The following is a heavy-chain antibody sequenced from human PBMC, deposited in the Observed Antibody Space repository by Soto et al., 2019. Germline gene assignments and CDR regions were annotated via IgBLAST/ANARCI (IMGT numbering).Heavy chain of an antibody. CDR3: AGGRALDV. CDR1: GFRFSTYW. V-gene: IGHV3-7*04. D-gene: IGHD2-21*01. J-gene: IGHJ6*02. Sequence: VQLVESGGGLVQPGGSLRLSCAAYGFRFSTYWMAWVRQAPGKGLEWVANINQDGSEKYYVDSVKGRFTISRDNAKNSVYLQMNTRRVENTAVYYCAGGRALDVWGQGTTVTVSS. CDR2: INQDGSEK.